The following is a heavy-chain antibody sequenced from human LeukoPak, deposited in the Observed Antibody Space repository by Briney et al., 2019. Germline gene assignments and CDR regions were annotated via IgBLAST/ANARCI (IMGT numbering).Heavy chain of an antibody. CDR2: IYYSGST. CDR3: ARGSGVIWFDP. CDR1: GGSISSSSYY. V-gene: IGHV4-39*07. Sequence: SETLSLTCTVSGGSISSSSYYWGWIRQPPGKGLEWIGSIYYSGSTYYSPSLKSRVTISVDTSKNQFSLKLSSVTAADTAVYYCARGSGVIWFDPWGQGTLVTVSS. D-gene: IGHD2-8*01. J-gene: IGHJ5*02.